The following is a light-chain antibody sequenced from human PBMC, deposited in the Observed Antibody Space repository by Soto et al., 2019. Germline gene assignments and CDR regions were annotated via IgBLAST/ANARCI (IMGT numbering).Light chain of an antibody. Sequence: DIQMTQSPPTLSASVGDRVTITCRASQSISGWLAWYQQKPGKAPKLLIYDASNLEGGVPSRFRGNGAGKELTRRISSLQPEDFATYYCQQYNTYFQTLGQGTKVHIK. V-gene: IGKV1-5*01. J-gene: IGKJ1*01. CDR2: DAS. CDR1: QSISGW. CDR3: QQYNTYFQT.